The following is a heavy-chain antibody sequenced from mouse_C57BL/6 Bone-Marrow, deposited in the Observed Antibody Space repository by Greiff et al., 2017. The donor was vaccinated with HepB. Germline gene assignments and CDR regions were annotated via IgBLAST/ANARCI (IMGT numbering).Heavy chain of an antibody. V-gene: IGHV1-85*01. D-gene: IGHD2-3*01. CDR3: ARGGLLLYYYAMDY. J-gene: IGHJ4*01. CDR2: IYPRDGST. Sequence: QVQLKESGPELVKPGASVKLSCKASGYTFTSYDINWVKQRPGQGLEWIGWIYPRDGSTKYNEKFKGKATLTVDTSSSTAYMELHSLTSEDSAVYFCARGGLLLYYYAMDYWGQGTSVTVSS. CDR1: GYTFTSYD.